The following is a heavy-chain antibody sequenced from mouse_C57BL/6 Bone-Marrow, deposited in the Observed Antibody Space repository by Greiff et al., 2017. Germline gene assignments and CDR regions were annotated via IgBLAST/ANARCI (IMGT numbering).Heavy chain of an antibody. Sequence: DVLLVESGAELVKPGASVKLSCTASGFNIKDYYMHWVKQRTEQGLEWIGRIDPEDGETKYAPKFQGKATITADTSSNTAYLQLSSLTSEDTAVYYCARPSYYCSSYWYFDVWGTGTTVTVSS. CDR3: ARPSYYCSSYWYFDV. CDR2: IDPEDGET. J-gene: IGHJ1*03. CDR1: GFNIKDYY. D-gene: IGHD1-1*01. V-gene: IGHV14-2*01.